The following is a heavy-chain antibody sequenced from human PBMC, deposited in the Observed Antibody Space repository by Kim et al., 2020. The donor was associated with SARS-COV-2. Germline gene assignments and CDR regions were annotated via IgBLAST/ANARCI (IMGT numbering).Heavy chain of an antibody. CDR3: ARVSDRVYYFDY. V-gene: IGHV3-21*01. CDR2: ISSSSSYI. Sequence: GGSLRLSCAASGFTFSSYSMIWVRQAPGKGLEWVSSISSSSSYIYYADSVKGRFTISRDNAKNSLYLQMNSLRAEDTAVYYCARVSDRVYYFDYWGHGTLVTVSS. CDR1: GFTFSSYS. D-gene: IGHD2-8*01. J-gene: IGHJ4*01.